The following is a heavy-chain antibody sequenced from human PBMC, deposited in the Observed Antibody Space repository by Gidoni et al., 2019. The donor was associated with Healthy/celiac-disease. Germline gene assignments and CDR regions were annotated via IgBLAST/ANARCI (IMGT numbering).Heavy chain of an antibody. D-gene: IGHD6-13*01. CDR3: ARGGDRYSSSPIYYYYGMDV. Sequence: QVQLVQSGAEVKKPGASVKVSCKAAGYTFTSYDINWVRQATGQGLEWMGWMNPNSGNTGYAQKFQGRVTMTRNTSISTAYMELSSLRSEDTSVYYCARGGDRYSSSPIYYYYGMDVWGQGTTVTVSS. CDR1: GYTFTSYD. CDR2: MNPNSGNT. V-gene: IGHV1-8*01. J-gene: IGHJ6*02.